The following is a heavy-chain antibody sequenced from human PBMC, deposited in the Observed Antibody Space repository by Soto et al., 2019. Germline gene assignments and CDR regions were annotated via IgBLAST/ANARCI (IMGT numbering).Heavy chain of an antibody. CDR2: ITPYNGNV. Sequence: QMQLLQSGAEVKKTGSSVKISCKTSGWIFTFKYLHWVRQAPGQGLEWLGWITPYNGNVKYAQHFQDRISLTRDNSLTPLFLELCNLRSEDTGLYYCARSATSGDQHFIDSWGQGTLVTVSS. CDR3: ARSATSGDQHFIDS. CDR1: GWIFTFKY. V-gene: IGHV1-45*02. J-gene: IGHJ4*02. D-gene: IGHD7-27*01.